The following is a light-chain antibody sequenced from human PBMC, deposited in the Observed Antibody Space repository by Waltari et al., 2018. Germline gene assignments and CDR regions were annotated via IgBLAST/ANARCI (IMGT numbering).Light chain of an antibody. J-gene: IGLJ3*02. Sequence: QSALTQPAYVSGSPGQSITISCTGTTGDIGNYKFVSWYQQEPGRAPKLIVYDVSQRPSGVSNRFSGSKSGNTASLTISGLQAEDEADYYCSSYTTASSWVFGGGTKLTVL. CDR2: DVS. CDR3: SSYTTASSWV. V-gene: IGLV2-14*01. CDR1: TGDIGNYKF.